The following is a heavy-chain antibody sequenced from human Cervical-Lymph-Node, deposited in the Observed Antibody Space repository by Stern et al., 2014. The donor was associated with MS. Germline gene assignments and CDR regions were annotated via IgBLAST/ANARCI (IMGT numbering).Heavy chain of an antibody. CDR2: ISSDSDYI. CDR3: ARLETLAPSDY. J-gene: IGHJ4*02. Sequence: EVQLVESGGGLVKPGGSLRLSCAASSFIFNTYSMNWVRQAPGKGLEWVSSISSDSDYIYYADSVKGRFTISRDNAKNSLYLQMNSLRAEDTAVYYCARLETLAPSDYWGQGTLVTVSS. D-gene: IGHD3-3*01. CDR1: SFIFNTYS. V-gene: IGHV3-21*01.